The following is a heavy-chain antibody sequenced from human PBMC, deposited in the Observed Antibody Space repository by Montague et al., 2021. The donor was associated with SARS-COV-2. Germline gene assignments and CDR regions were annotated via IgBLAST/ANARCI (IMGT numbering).Heavy chain of an antibody. CDR2: VNQSGTT. Sequence: SETLSLICAISGGSFSNYTWSWTGNPPGKGWGWMGEVNQSGTTTYNPSAKSGATISEATSKNQFYLRLNSVTAAATAVYYCARARRPVVVPGAGPAGRAFDIWGQGTMVTVSS. CDR3: ARARRPVVVPGAGPAGRAFDI. D-gene: IGHD2-2*01. J-gene: IGHJ3*02. V-gene: IGHV4-34*01. CDR1: GGSFSNYT.